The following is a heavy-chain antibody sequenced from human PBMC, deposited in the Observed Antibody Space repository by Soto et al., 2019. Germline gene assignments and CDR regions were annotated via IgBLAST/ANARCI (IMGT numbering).Heavy chain of an antibody. CDR3: ARDTKWRLMVYAIDY. CDR2: ISAYNGNT. J-gene: IGHJ4*02. V-gene: IGHV1-18*01. CDR1: GYTFTSYG. D-gene: IGHD2-8*01. Sequence: ASVKVSCKASGYTFTSYGISWVRQAPGQGLEWMGWISAYNGNTNYAQKLQGRVTMTTDTSTSTAYMELRRLRSDDTAVYYCARDTKWRLMVYAIDYWGQGILVTVSS.